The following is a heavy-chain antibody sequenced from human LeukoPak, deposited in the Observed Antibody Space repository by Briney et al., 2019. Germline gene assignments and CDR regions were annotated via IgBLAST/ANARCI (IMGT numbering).Heavy chain of an antibody. D-gene: IGHD6-19*01. V-gene: IGHV1-8*01. CDR3: ARGRVNSGWYVDY. CDR1: GYTFINND. CDR2: MNSKSGDT. Sequence: ASVKVSCKASGYTFINNDINWVRQASGQGLEWMGWMNSKSGDTGYAQKFQGRVTMTRNTSISTAYMELTSLRSEDTAVYYCARGRVNSGWYVDYWGQGTLVAVSS. J-gene: IGHJ4*02.